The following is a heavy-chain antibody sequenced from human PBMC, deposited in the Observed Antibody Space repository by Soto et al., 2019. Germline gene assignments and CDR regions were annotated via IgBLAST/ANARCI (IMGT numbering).Heavy chain of an antibody. CDR3: AREGGYRGVSDY. CDR2: INPGGGST. CDR1: GYTFTSYY. J-gene: IGHJ4*02. V-gene: IGHV1-46*01. Sequence: QVQLVQSGAEVKKPGASVKFSCKASGYTFTSYYMHWVRQAPGQGLEWMGIINPGGGSTSYAQKFQGRVTMTRDTSTSTVYMELSSLRSEYTAVYYCAREGGYRGVSDYWGQGTLVTVSS. D-gene: IGHD3-10*01.